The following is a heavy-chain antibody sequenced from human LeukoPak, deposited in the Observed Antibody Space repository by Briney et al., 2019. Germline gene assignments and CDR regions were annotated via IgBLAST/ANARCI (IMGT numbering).Heavy chain of an antibody. CDR1: GGTFSSYA. Sequence: SVKVSCKASGGTFSSYAISWVRQAPGQGLEWMGRIIPIFGIANYAQKFQGRVTITADKSTSTAYMELGSLRSEDTAVYYCARDRLYYYDSSGYYQTPDYWGQGTLVTVSS. D-gene: IGHD3-22*01. V-gene: IGHV1-69*04. CDR3: ARDRLYYYDSSGYYQTPDY. CDR2: IIPIFGIA. J-gene: IGHJ4*02.